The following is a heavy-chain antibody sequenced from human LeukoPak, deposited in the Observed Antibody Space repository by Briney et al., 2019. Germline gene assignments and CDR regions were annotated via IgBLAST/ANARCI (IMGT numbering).Heavy chain of an antibody. CDR1: GYTFTDYN. D-gene: IGHD3-3*01. V-gene: IGHV1-69*05. J-gene: IGHJ4*02. CDR3: ARHLWSGPHYFDY. CDR2: LIPIFGAP. Sequence: SVKVSCKTSGYTFTDYNMHWVRQAPGQGLEWMGGLIPIFGAPDYAQNFQGRVTITTDESAATTYMELNSLTSEDTAVYYCARHLWSGPHYFDYWGQGTLITVSS.